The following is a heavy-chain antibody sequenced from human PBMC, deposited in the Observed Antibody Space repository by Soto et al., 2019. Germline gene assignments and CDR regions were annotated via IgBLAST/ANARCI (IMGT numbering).Heavy chain of an antibody. CDR1: GGTFSSYA. CDR3: ARVANYYYDSSGYFDYFDY. CDR2: IIPIFGTA. Sequence: SVKVSCKASGGTFSSYAISWVRQAPGQGLEWMGGIIPIFGTANYAQKFQGRVTITADESTSTAYMELSSLRSEDTAVYYCARVANYYYDSSGYFDYFDYWGQGTLVTVSS. V-gene: IGHV1-69*13. D-gene: IGHD3-22*01. J-gene: IGHJ4*02.